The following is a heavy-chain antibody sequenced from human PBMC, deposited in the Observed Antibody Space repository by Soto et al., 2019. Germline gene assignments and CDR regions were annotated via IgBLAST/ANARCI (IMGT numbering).Heavy chain of an antibody. D-gene: IGHD3-10*01. CDR3: ASARRLLWFGELSYYYYYYGMDV. CDR1: GYTFTSYD. CDR2: MNPNSGNT. Sequence: ASVKVSCKASGYTFTSYDINWVRQATGQGLEWMGWMNPNSGNTGYAQKFQGRVTMTRNTSISTAYMELSSLRSEDTAVYYCASARRLLWFGELSYYYYYYGMDVWGQGTTVTVSS. J-gene: IGHJ6*02. V-gene: IGHV1-8*01.